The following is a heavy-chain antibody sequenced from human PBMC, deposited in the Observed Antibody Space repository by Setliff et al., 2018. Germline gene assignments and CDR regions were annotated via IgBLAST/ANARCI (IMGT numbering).Heavy chain of an antibody. CDR1: GFTFSRNG. J-gene: IGHJ4*02. V-gene: IGHV3-33*06. CDR2: TWYDGTTK. D-gene: IGHD6-19*01. Sequence: GGSLRLSCATSGFTFSRNGMHWVRQAPGKGLEWVAGTWYDGTTKYYADSVKGRFTISRDNSRNTLYLQMDSLRADDTAVYFCAKDVGLGSGWSYFDYWGQGALVTVSS. CDR3: AKDVGLGSGWSYFDY.